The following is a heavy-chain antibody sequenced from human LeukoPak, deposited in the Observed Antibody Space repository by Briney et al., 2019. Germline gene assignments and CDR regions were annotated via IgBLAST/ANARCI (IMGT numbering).Heavy chain of an antibody. CDR1: GGTFSSYA. J-gene: IGHJ4*02. V-gene: IGHV1-46*03. CDR2: INPNGGTT. Sequence: ASVKVSCKASGGTFSSYAISWVRQAPGQGLEWMGIINPNGGTTSYAQKFQGRITVTTDTSTSTVYMELSSLRSEDTAVYYCARVGGSTVTTPYYFDYWGQGTPVTVSS. CDR3: ARVGGSTVTTPYYFDY. D-gene: IGHD4-17*01.